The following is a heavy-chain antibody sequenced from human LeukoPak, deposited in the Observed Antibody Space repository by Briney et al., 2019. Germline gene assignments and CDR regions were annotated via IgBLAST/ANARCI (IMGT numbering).Heavy chain of an antibody. D-gene: IGHD2-2*01. CDR2: IYYSGRT. Sequence: SETLSLTCTVSGGSISSSSYYWGWIRQPPGKGLEWIGSIYYSGRTYYNPSLKSRVTISVDTSKNQFSLKLSSVTAADTAVYYCARHGLRYCSSTSCYPLNWFDPWGQGTLVTVSS. CDR3: ARHGLRYCSSTSCYPLNWFDP. V-gene: IGHV4-39*01. CDR1: GGSISSSSYY. J-gene: IGHJ5*02.